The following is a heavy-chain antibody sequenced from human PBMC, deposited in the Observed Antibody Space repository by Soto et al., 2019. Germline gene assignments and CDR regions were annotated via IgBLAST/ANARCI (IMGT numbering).Heavy chain of an antibody. J-gene: IGHJ4*02. V-gene: IGHV1-69*01. CDR1: GGTFSSYA. Sequence: QVQLVQSGAEVKKPGSSVKVSCKASGGTFSSYAISWVRQAPGQGLEWMGGIIPIFGTANYAQKFQGRVTITADESTSSAYMELSSLRSEDTAVYYCASPVPYSSSRANPFDYWGQGTLVTVSS. CDR3: ASPVPYSSSRANPFDY. CDR2: IIPIFGTA. D-gene: IGHD6-13*01.